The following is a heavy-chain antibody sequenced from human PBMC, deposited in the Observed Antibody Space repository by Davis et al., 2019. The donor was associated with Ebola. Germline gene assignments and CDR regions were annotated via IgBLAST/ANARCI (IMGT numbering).Heavy chain of an antibody. CDR2: IYYSGST. V-gene: IGHV4-59*08. Sequence: MPSETLSLTCTVSGGSISSYYWSWIRQPPGKGLEWIGYIYYSGSTNYNPPLKSRVTISVDTSKNQFSLKLSSVTAADTAVYYCARQAYYGMDVWGQGTTVTVSS. CDR1: GGSISSYY. CDR3: ARQAYYGMDV. J-gene: IGHJ6*02.